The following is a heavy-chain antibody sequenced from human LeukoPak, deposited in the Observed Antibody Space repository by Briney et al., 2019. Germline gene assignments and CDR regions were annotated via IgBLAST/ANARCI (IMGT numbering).Heavy chain of an antibody. J-gene: IGHJ4*02. CDR3: ARDLGPVDN. Sequence: GGSLRLSCAASGFTFSSYWMSWVRQAPGKGLEWVANIKQDGSDKYYVDSVKGRCTISRDNAKNSLYLQMNGLRAEDKAVYCFARDLGPVDNGGQGTLVTVSS. CDR1: GFTFSSYW. CDR2: IKQDGSDK. V-gene: IGHV3-7*03.